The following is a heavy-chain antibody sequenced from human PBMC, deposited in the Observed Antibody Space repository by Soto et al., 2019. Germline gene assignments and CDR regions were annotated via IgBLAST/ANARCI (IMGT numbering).Heavy chain of an antibody. V-gene: IGHV1-2*02. CDR3: ARLRGPYCSSTSCLYYFDY. D-gene: IGHD2-2*01. CDR2: INPNNGGT. Sequence: QVQLVQSGAEVRKPGASVRVSCKASGYTFTGHNMHWVRQAPGQGLEWMGWINPNNGGTDYAQKFQGRVTMTRDTSISTAYMELSRLISDDTAVYYCARLRGPYCSSTSCLYYFDYWGQGTLVTVSS. J-gene: IGHJ4*02. CDR1: GYTFTGHN.